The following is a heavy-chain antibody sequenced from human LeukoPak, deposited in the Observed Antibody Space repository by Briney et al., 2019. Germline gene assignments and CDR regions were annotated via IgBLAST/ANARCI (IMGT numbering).Heavy chain of an antibody. CDR2: IYNGGST. J-gene: IGHJ5*02. CDR1: GFTVNSKY. D-gene: IGHD3-22*01. Sequence: GGSLRLSFAASGFTVNSKYMSWVRQAPGKELEGVAVIYNGGSTYYADPVKGRFTISRDNSKKTLYLQLHSLRAEDAAVYYCATNAKDSSGYYYLNRNWFDPWGQGTLVTVSS. CDR3: ATNAKDSSGYYYLNRNWFDP. V-gene: IGHV3-66*01.